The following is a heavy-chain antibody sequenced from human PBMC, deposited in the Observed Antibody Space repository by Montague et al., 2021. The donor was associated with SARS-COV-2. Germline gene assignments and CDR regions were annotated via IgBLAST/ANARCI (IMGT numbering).Heavy chain of an antibody. V-gene: IGHV3-23*01. D-gene: IGHD2-15*01. CDR1: GFTSGFIFRKVA. J-gene: IGHJ4*02. Sequence: SLRLSCAAPGFTSGFIFRKVAMSWVRQAPGKGLEWVSAIGGSGDTYYADSVKGRFAISRDNSKNTLYLQMNSLRADDTAVYYCAKEMGHGRPFDYWGQGALVTVSS. CDR2: IGGSGDT. CDR3: AKEMGHGRPFDY.